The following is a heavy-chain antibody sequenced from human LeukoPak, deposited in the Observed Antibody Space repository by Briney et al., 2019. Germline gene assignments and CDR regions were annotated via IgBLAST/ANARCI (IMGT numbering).Heavy chain of an antibody. CDR1: GFTFSSYG. D-gene: IGHD2-2*01. Sequence: PGRSLRLSCAASGFTFSSYGMHWVRQAPGKGLKWVAVISYDGSNKYYADSVKGRFTISRDNSKNTLYLQMNSLRAEDTAVYYCAKDAKVLVVVPAAVDYWGQGTLVTVSS. V-gene: IGHV3-30*18. CDR3: AKDAKVLVVVPAAVDY. CDR2: ISYDGSNK. J-gene: IGHJ4*02.